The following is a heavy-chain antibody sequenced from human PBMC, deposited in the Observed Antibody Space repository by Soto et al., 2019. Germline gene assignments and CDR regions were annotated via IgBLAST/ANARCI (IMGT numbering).Heavy chain of an antibody. Sequence: PGGSLRISCAPSGFTFTTYGRSWVRQTPDLGLEWVAFILNDGNSQSYPHSVQGRFTIFGDNSRNIVALQIDSLRTLDTAVYFRAKDVTQWLGRFDSWGQGT. J-gene: IGHJ4*02. CDR2: ILNDGNSQ. CDR3: AKDVTQWLGRFDS. D-gene: IGHD6-19*01. V-gene: IGHV3-30*18. CDR1: GFTFTTYG.